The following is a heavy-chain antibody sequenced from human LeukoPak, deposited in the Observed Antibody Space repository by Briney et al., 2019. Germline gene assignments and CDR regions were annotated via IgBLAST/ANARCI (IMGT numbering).Heavy chain of an antibody. V-gene: IGHV3-23*01. CDR1: GFTFSSYA. D-gene: IGHD3-22*01. Sequence: GGSLRLSCAASGFTFSSYAMSWVRQAPGKGLEWVSAISGSGGSTYYADSVKGRFTISRDNSKNTLYLQMNSLRAEDTAVYYCARAYYYDSSGYIWGQGTLVTVSS. CDR2: ISGSGGST. CDR3: ARAYYYDSSGYI. J-gene: IGHJ4*02.